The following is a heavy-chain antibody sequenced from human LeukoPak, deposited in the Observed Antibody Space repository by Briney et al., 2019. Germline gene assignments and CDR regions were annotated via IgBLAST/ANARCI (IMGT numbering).Heavy chain of an antibody. Sequence: SETLSLTCTVSGGSISSSSYYWGWIRQPPGKGLEWIGSIYYSGSTYYNPSLKSRVTISVDTSKNQFSLKVSSVTAADTAVYYCARESVLFVRGSLGYWGQGTLVTDSS. CDR1: GGSISSSSYY. D-gene: IGHD2/OR15-2a*01. J-gene: IGHJ4*02. CDR3: ARESVLFVRGSLGY. CDR2: IYYSGST. V-gene: IGHV4-39*07.